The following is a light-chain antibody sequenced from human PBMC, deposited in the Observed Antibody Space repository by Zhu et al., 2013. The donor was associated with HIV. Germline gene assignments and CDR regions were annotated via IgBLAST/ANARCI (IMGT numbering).Light chain of an antibody. Sequence: VLTQSPGTLSVSPGERVTLSCRASQSVNINLAWYHQKPGQSPRLLMFASSTRATGVPVRIRDSGLDTEFTLTIDSLQPEDVGVYYCQQYDLWPRTFGQGTKVDI. V-gene: IGKV3-15*01. CDR1: QSVNIN. J-gene: IGKJ1*01. CDR2: ASS. CDR3: QQYDLWPRT.